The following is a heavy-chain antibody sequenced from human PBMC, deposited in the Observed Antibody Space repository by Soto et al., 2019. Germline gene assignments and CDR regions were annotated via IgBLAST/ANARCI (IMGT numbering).Heavy chain of an antibody. V-gene: IGHV4-59*01. CDR3: TRDVDIGHGGYAQSTA. CDR1: GGSISSYY. CDR2: VYFSGST. D-gene: IGHD1-26*01. Sequence: QVQLHESGPGLVKPSEALSLTCTISGGSISSYYWSWIRQTPGKGLEWIGYVYFSGSTNYNPSLKGWIFIPRDTAGNLFSVKLNSGTGGDRAVYCCTRDVDIGHGGYAQSTAGGKGKPVPVSS. J-gene: IGHJ4*01.